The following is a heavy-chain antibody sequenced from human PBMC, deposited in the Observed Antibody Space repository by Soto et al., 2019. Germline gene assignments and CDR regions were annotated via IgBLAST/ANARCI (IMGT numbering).Heavy chain of an antibody. CDR2: INHSGST. V-gene: IGHV4-34*01. Sequence: PSETLSLTCAVYGGSFSGYYWSWIRQPPGKGLEWIGEINHSGSTNYNPSLKSRVTISVDTSKNQFSLKLSSVTAADTAVYYCARSRNVRANTYVMPGRCDPGDQGSLVTVSS. CDR1: GGSFSGYY. D-gene: IGHD3-10*02. J-gene: IGHJ5*02. CDR3: ARSRNVRANTYVMPGRCDP.